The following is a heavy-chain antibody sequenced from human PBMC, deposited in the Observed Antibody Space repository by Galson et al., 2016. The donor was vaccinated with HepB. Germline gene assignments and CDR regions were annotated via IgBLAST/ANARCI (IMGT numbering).Heavy chain of an antibody. Sequence: ETLSLTCTVSGGSVRSGRGGSVSSGSYYWSWIRQPPGKRLEWVGHIYYSGTTNYNPSLKSRVTISVDTSKNQFSLKLISVTAADTAVYYCARAPLGAFDYWGQGVLVTVSS. CDR1: GGSVRSGRGGSVSSGSYY. CDR3: ARAPLGAFDY. CDR2: IYYSGTT. J-gene: IGHJ4*02. V-gene: IGHV4-61*01. D-gene: IGHD4/OR15-4a*01.